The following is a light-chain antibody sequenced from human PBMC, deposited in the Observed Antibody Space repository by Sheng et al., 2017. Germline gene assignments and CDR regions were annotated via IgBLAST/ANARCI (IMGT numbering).Light chain of an antibody. V-gene: IGKV3-15*01. CDR1: QSVSSSN. Sequence: EIVMTQSPGTLSLSPGERATLSCRASQSVSSSNLAWYQQKPGQAPRLLIYGASSRATGIPARFSGSGSGTEFTLTITSLQSEDFAVYYCQQYNNWPHTFGQGTKVESK. CDR3: QQYNNWPHT. CDR2: GAS. J-gene: IGKJ1*01.